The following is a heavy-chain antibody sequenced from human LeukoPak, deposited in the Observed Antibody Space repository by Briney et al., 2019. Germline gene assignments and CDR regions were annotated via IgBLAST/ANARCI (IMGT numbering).Heavy chain of an antibody. J-gene: IGHJ3*02. CDR2: IYYSGST. Sequence: SETLSLTCTVSGGSISSYYWSWIRQPPGKGLEWIGYIYYSGSTNYNPSLKSRVTISVDRSKNQFSLKLSSVTAADTAVYYCARRRGDDAFDIWGQGTMVTVSS. CDR1: GGSISSYY. CDR3: ARRRGDDAFDI. V-gene: IGHV4-59*12.